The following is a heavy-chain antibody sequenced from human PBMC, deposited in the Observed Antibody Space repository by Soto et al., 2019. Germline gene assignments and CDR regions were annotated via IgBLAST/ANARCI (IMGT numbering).Heavy chain of an antibody. D-gene: IGHD5-18*01. V-gene: IGHV3-23*01. CDR3: ANEAGGDTAMFTSSFDY. Sequence: RLAPGKGLEWVSGVSASGSNTHYADSVKGRFAISRDNSKNTLSLQMNGLRVDDTAVYYYANEAGGDTAMFTSSFDYCG. J-gene: IGHJ4*03. CDR2: VSASGSNT.